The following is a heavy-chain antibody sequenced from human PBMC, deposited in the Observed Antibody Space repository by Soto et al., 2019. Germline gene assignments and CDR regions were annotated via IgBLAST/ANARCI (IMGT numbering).Heavy chain of an antibody. CDR3: ARLYETSNYYFVAWFDP. Sequence: GESLKISCKTSGYNFTTNWIAWVRQVPGKGLEYMGRIDPADSYSNYSPSFEGHVTLSVGKSVNTAFLQWSSLKASDTAMYYCARLYETSNYYFVAWFDPWGQGTPVTVSS. CDR1: GYNFTTNW. J-gene: IGHJ5*02. CDR2: IDPADSYS. V-gene: IGHV5-10-1*01. D-gene: IGHD3-22*01.